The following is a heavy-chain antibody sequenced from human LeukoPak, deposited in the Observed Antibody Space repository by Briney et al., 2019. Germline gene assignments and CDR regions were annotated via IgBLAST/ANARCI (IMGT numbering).Heavy chain of an antibody. Sequence: GGSLRLSCAASGFTFSSYWMNWVRQAPGKGLVWVSRIASDGSSTTYADSVKGRFTISRDNSKNTLYLQMNSLRAEDTAVYYCAKDLGSWPRYFDYWGQGTLVTVSS. V-gene: IGHV3-74*01. CDR2: IASDGSST. D-gene: IGHD5-12*01. CDR1: GFTFSSYW. CDR3: AKDLGSWPRYFDY. J-gene: IGHJ4*02.